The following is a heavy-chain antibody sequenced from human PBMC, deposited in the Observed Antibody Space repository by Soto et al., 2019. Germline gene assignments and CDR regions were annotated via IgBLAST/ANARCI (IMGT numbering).Heavy chain of an antibody. J-gene: IGHJ4*02. CDR1: GFSFSSYK. CDR3: ARGKYYFDSSGYTDFDS. Sequence: EVQLVESGGGLVKPGGSLRLSCAASGFSFSSYKMNWVRQAPGKGLEWVSSISGTSSYIYYADSVKGRFTISRDNAKNSLFLKMNSLRADDTAVYYCARGKYYFDSSGYTDFDSWGQGTLVTVSS. CDR2: ISGTSSYI. D-gene: IGHD3-22*01. V-gene: IGHV3-21*01.